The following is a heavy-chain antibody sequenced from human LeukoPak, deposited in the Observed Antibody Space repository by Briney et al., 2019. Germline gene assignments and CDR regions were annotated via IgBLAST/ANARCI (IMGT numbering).Heavy chain of an antibody. Sequence: ALVKVSCKASGYTFTGYHIHWVRQAPGQGLEWMGWINPDSGGTNFPQNFQGRVTMTRDTSISTAYMEISWLRSDDTAVYYCARDLTGDPAAYFDFWGQGTLVTVSS. J-gene: IGHJ4*02. D-gene: IGHD3-9*01. CDR1: GYTFTGYH. V-gene: IGHV1-2*02. CDR3: ARDLTGDPAAYFDF. CDR2: INPDSGGT.